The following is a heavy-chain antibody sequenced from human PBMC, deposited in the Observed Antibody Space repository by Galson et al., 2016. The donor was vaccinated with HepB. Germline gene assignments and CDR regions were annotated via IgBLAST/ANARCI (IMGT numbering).Heavy chain of an antibody. CDR3: ARSPAYGDYLPWYFDL. Sequence: SLRLSCAASEFTFSTCSLNWARQAPGKGLEWVSSISTNSDYIYYADSVKGRFTISRDDARNSLYLQMNSLRAEDTAVYYCARSPAYGDYLPWYFDLWGRGTLVTVSS. J-gene: IGHJ2*01. V-gene: IGHV3-21*01. CDR1: EFTFSTCS. D-gene: IGHD4-17*01. CDR2: ISTNSDYI.